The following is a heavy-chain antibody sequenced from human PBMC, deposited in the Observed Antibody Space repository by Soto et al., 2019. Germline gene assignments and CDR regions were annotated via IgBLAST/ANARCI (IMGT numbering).Heavy chain of an antibody. J-gene: IGHJ6*02. Sequence: QVQLVESGGGAVQPGGSLRLSCAASGFVFSEYSMHWVRQAPGKGLEWVAVIQHDASNISYADSVKGRFTISRDNSKNPLYLQMNDLTPDDTAVYYCVRVGWGYSFGNGLDDWGQGTTISVSS. CDR2: IQHDASNI. CDR3: VRVGWGYSFGNGLDD. V-gene: IGHV3-30-3*01. CDR1: GFVFSEYS. D-gene: IGHD5-18*01.